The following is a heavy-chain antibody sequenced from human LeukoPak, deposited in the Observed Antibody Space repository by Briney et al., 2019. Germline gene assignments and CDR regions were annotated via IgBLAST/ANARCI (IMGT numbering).Heavy chain of an antibody. J-gene: IGHJ4*02. CDR3: ARDVVDYGSGSYTA. Sequence: GASVKVSCKASGYTFTGYYMHWVRQAPGQGLEWMGWINPNSGGINYAQKFQGRVTMTRDTSISTAYMELSRLRSDDTAVYYCARDVVDYGSGSYTAWGQGTLVTVSS. CDR2: INPNSGGI. V-gene: IGHV1-2*02. CDR1: GYTFTGYY. D-gene: IGHD3-10*01.